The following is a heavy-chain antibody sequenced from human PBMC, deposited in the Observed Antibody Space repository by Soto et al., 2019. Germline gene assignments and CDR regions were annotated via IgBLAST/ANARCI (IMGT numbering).Heavy chain of an antibody. CDR2: IYYSGST. J-gene: IGHJ4*02. V-gene: IGHV4-59*01. CDR1: GGSIGSYY. Sequence: KTSETLSLSCTVSGGSIGSYYWSWIRQPPGKGLEWIGYIYYSGSTHYNPSLKSRVTISLDTPKTQFSLELTSVTAADTAVYYCAREMNSYGFDYWGQGTLVTVSS. CDR3: AREMNSYGFDY. D-gene: IGHD5-18*01.